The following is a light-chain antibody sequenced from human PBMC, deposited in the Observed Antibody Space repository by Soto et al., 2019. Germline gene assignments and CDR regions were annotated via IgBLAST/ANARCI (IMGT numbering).Light chain of an antibody. Sequence: QSALTQPASVSGSPGQSITISCTGTSSDVGGYNYVSWYQQHPGKAPKLMIYEVTERPSGVPDRFSGSKSGNTASLTVSGLQAEDEADYFCSSYAGGNKGVFGTGTKVTVL. CDR1: SSDVGGYNY. V-gene: IGLV2-8*01. CDR3: SSYAGGNKGV. CDR2: EVT. J-gene: IGLJ1*01.